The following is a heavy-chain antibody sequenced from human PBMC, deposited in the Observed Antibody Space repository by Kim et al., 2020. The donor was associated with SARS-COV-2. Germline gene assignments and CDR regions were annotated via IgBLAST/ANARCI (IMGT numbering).Heavy chain of an antibody. CDR1: GGTFSSYA. CDR3: ARDWPSHYYDSSGLSPHWFDP. CDR2: IIPIFGTA. D-gene: IGHD3-22*01. Sequence: SVKVSCKASGGTFSSYAISWVRQAPGQGLEWMGGIIPIFGTANYAQKFQGRVTITADESTSTAYMELSSLRSEDTAVYYCARDWPSHYYDSSGLSPHWFDPWGQGTLVTVSS. V-gene: IGHV1-69*13. J-gene: IGHJ5*02.